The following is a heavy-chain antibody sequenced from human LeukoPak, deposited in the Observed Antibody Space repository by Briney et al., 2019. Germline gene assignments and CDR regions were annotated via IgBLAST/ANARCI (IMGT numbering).Heavy chain of an antibody. Sequence: GGSLRLSCAAPGFTFDNYGMSWVRQAPGKGLEWVSGINWNGGSTGYADSVKGRFTISRDNAKNSLYLQMNSLRDEDTAVYYCARGPRIAAAGNWFDPWGQGTLVTV. CDR2: INWNGGST. J-gene: IGHJ5*02. V-gene: IGHV3-20*04. CDR3: ARGPRIAAAGNWFDP. CDR1: GFTFDNYG. D-gene: IGHD6-13*01.